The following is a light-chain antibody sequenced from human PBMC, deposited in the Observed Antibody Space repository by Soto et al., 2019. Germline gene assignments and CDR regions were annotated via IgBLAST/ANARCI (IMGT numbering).Light chain of an antibody. CDR3: QQSYTTPLT. J-gene: IGKJ1*01. CDR1: QSISSW. Sequence: DIQLTQSPSNLCACVGDRASIXCRASQSISSWLVWYQQKPGKAPDLLISDASRLEGGGPSRFSGSGSGTDFSRSISSLQPEDFATYYGQQSYTTPLTFGQGTKVDIK. CDR2: DAS. V-gene: IGKV1-39*01.